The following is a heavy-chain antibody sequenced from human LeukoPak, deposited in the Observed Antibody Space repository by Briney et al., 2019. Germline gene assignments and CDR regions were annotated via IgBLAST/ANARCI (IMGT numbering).Heavy chain of an antibody. CDR1: GFTFSSYL. J-gene: IGHJ4*02. CDR3: ARDTSLMGDFWSGYFDY. V-gene: IGHV3-74*01. D-gene: IGHD3-3*01. Sequence: GGALRLSCAASGFTFSSYLRHWVRQAPGKGLVWVSRINSDGSSTSYADSVKGRFPISRDNAKNTMYLQMNSLRAEDTAVYYCARDTSLMGDFWSGYFDYWGQGTLVTVSS. CDR2: INSDGSST.